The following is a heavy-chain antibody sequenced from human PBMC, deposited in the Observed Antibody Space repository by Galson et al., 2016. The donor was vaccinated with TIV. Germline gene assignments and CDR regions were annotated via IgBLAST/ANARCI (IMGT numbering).Heavy chain of an antibody. Sequence: QSGAEVKKPGESLRISCKTSGYNFTNYWIIWVRQMPGRGLEWVGRIDPEDSYTEYSPSFQGHVTISTDESIGTSYLQWSSLKAADTAIYYCARPHYGDGDYWGLGTLVTVSS. CDR2: IDPEDSYT. D-gene: IGHD4-17*01. CDR3: ARPHYGDGDY. V-gene: IGHV5-10-1*01. J-gene: IGHJ4*02. CDR1: GYNFTNYW.